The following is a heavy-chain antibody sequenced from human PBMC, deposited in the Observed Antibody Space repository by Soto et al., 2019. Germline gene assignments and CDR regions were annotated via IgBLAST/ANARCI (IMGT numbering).Heavy chain of an antibody. CDR2: ISGSGGST. D-gene: IGHD6-13*01. V-gene: IGHV3-23*01. CDR1: GFTFSSYA. CDR3: ATFREAGCCMDV. J-gene: IGHJ6*02. Sequence: GGSLRLSCAASGFTFSSYAMSWVRQAPGKGLEWVSAISGSGGSTYYADSVKGRFTISRDNSKNTLYLQMNSLRAEDTAVYYCATFREAGCCMDVWGQGTTVTVSS.